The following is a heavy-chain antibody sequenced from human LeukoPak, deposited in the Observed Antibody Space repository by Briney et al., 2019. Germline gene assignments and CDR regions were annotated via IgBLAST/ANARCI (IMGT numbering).Heavy chain of an antibody. CDR3: ASYYYDFWSGYPDDNNWFDP. Sequence: ASVKVSSKASGYTFTSYYMHWVRQAPGQGLEWMGIINPSGGSTSYAQKFQGRVTMTRDTSTSTVYMELSSLRSEDTAVYYCASYYYDFWSGYPDDNNWFDPWGQGTLVTVSS. CDR2: INPSGGST. J-gene: IGHJ5*02. CDR1: GYTFTSYY. V-gene: IGHV1-46*01. D-gene: IGHD3-3*01.